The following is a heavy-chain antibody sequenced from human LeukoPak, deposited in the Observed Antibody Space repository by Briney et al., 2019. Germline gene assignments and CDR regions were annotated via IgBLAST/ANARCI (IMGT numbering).Heavy chain of an antibody. Sequence: SETLSLTCTVSGGSISSYYWSWIRQPPGKGLEWIGYIYTSGSTNYNPSLKSRVTISVDMSKNQFSLKLSSVTAADTAVYYCARLGESKDYAWFDPWGQGTLVTVSS. CDR3: ARLGESKDYAWFDP. D-gene: IGHD4-17*01. CDR2: IYTSGST. J-gene: IGHJ5*02. V-gene: IGHV4-4*09. CDR1: GGSISSYY.